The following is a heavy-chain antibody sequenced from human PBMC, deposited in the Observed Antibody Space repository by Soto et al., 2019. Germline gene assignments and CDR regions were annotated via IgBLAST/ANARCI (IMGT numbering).Heavy chain of an antibody. Sequence: SETLSLTCAVYGGSFSGYYWSWIRQPPGKGLEWIGEINHSGSTNYNPSLTSRVTISVDTSKNQFSLKLSSVTAADTAVYYCARGPQFMVRGFIPQLYYYYFMSFWGKGTTVPVSS. V-gene: IGHV4-34*01. CDR1: GGSFSGYY. CDR2: INHSGST. CDR3: ARGPQFMVRGFIPQLYYYYFMSF. D-gene: IGHD3-10*01. J-gene: IGHJ6*03.